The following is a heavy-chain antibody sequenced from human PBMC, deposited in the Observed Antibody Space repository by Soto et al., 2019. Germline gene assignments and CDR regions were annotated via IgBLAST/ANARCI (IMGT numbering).Heavy chain of an antibody. D-gene: IGHD3-16*01. CDR3: ALRLGDPGRLYFDY. CDR1: GYTFTSYD. J-gene: IGHJ4*02. Sequence: GASVKVSCKASGYTFTSYDINWVRQATGQGLEWMGWMNPNSGNTGYAQKFQGRVTMTRNTSISTAYMELSSLRSEDTAVYYCALRLGDPGRLYFDYWGQGTLVTVSS. V-gene: IGHV1-8*01. CDR2: MNPNSGNT.